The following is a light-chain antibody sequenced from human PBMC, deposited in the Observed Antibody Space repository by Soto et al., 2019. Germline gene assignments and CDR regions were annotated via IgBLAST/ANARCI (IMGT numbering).Light chain of an antibody. V-gene: IGKV1-39*01. J-gene: IGKJ5*01. CDR3: QQSYRTPIT. CDR2: AAS. CDR1: QSISSY. Sequence: IQLTQSPATLSRSVGDRVTLTWRASQSISSYLNWYKQKPGKAPNLLSYAASGLQSGVPSRFSGSGSGTDFTLTISSLKPEDFETYYCQQSYRTPITFGQGTRLEIK.